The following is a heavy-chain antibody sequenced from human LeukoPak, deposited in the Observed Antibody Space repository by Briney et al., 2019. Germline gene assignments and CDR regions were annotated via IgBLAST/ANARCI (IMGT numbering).Heavy chain of an antibody. CDR3: AKGGHSYGYADY. J-gene: IGHJ4*02. Sequence: GGSLRLSCAASGFSFSTYAMHWVRQAQGKGLEGVTAISSDGSNKNYADFVQGRFTSSRDNSKNSLYLQMNSLRAEDTAVYYCAKGGHSYGYADYWGQGTLVTVSS. V-gene: IGHV3-30*18. CDR2: ISSDGSNK. CDR1: GFSFSTYA. D-gene: IGHD5-18*01.